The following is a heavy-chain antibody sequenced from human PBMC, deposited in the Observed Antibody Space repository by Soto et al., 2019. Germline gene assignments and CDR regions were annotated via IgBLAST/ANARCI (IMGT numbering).Heavy chain of an antibody. CDR3: ASGYSYGYNF. J-gene: IGHJ4*02. Sequence: QVQLVQSGAEVKKPGSSVKVSCKASGGTFSSYAISWVRQAPGQGLEWMGGVILMFGTANYAQKFQDRVTVTADASTNTPYMELTSLRSEETAVYYCASGYSYGYNFWGQGSLLTVSS. V-gene: IGHV1-69*01. D-gene: IGHD5-18*01. CDR2: VILMFGTA. CDR1: GGTFSSYA.